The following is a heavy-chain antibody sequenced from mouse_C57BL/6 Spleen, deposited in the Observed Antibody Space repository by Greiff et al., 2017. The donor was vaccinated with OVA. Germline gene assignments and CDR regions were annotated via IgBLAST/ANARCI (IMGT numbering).Heavy chain of an antibody. CDR1: GYTFTSYW. CDR3: ARSSYSNYVDY. J-gene: IGHJ4*01. Sequence: QVQLQQSGAELVRPGASVKLSCKASGYTFTSYWITWVKQRPGQGLEWIGDIYPGSGSTNYNEKFKSKATLTADTSSSTAYMQLSSLTSEDSAVYYCARSSYSNYVDYWGQGTSVTVSS. V-gene: IGHV1-55*01. D-gene: IGHD2-5*01. CDR2: IYPGSGST.